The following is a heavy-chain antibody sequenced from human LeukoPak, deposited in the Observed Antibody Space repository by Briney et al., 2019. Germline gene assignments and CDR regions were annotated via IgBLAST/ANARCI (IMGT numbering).Heavy chain of an antibody. Sequence: GGSLRLSCAASGFTFSIYNMNWVRQAPGKGLEWVSTISGSSSYMYYADSVKGRFTISRDNAKSSLYLQMNSLRAEDTAVYYCARDQRSPQARVTIFGVVDAFDIWGQGTMVTVSS. CDR1: GFTFSIYN. V-gene: IGHV3-21*01. J-gene: IGHJ3*02. D-gene: IGHD3-3*01. CDR2: ISGSSSYM. CDR3: ARDQRSPQARVTIFGVVDAFDI.